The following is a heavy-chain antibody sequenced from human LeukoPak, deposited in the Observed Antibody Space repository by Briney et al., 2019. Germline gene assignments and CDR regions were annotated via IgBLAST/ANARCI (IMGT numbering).Heavy chain of an antibody. Sequence: KTSETLSLTCTVSGGSISSSSYYWGWIRQPPGKGLEWIGSIYYSGSTYYNPSLKSRVTISVDTSKNQFSLKLSSVTAADTAVYYRARNMPSGDYWGQGTLVTVSS. D-gene: IGHD2-2*01. V-gene: IGHV4-39*01. CDR1: GGSISSSSYY. CDR2: IYYSGST. CDR3: ARNMPSGDY. J-gene: IGHJ4*02.